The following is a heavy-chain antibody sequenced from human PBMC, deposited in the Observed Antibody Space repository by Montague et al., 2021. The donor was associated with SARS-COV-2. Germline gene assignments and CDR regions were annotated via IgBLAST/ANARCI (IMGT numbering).Heavy chain of an antibody. V-gene: IGHV4-59*01. CDR1: GGSITGYY. D-gene: IGHD4-23*01. Sequence: SETLSLTCTVSGGSITGYYWSWLRQSPGKGLEWIGYIYDGGAINYNPSLRSRVTISADTSKNQFSLKVNSVTAADTAVYYCVRDHPYGGPRGAYDIWGQGTVVTVSS. CDR3: VRDHPYGGPRGAYDI. J-gene: IGHJ3*02. CDR2: IYDGGAI.